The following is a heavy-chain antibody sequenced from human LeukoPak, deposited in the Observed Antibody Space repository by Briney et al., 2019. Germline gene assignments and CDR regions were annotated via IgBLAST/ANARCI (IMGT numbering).Heavy chain of an antibody. D-gene: IGHD2-2*01. CDR1: GGSISSGGYY. CDR3: ARSGIYCSSTSCPRRLTFDY. V-gene: IGHV4-30-2*01. J-gene: IGHJ4*02. CDR2: IYHSGST. Sequence: SETLSLTCTVSGGSISSGGYYWSWIRQPPGKGLEWIGYIYHSGSTYYNPSLKSRVTISVDRSKNQFSLKLSSVTAADTAVYYCARSGIYCSSTSCPRRLTFDYWGQGALVTVSS.